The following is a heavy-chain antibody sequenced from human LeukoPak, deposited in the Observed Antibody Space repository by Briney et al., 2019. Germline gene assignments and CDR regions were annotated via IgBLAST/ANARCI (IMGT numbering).Heavy chain of an antibody. V-gene: IGHV3-7*01. CDR1: GFTFSSYW. J-gene: IGHJ4*02. Sequence: GGSLRLSCAASGFTFSSYWMSWVRQAPGKGLEWVANIKQDGSEKYYVDSVKGRFTISRDNAKNSLYLQMNSLRAEDTAVYYCASRFLDCGGDCYPDYWGQGTLVTVSS. CDR2: IKQDGSEK. CDR3: ASRFLDCGGDCYPDY. D-gene: IGHD2-21*01.